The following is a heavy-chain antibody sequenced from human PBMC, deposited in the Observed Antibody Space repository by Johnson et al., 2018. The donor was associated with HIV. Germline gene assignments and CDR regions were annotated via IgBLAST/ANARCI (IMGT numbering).Heavy chain of an antibody. CDR2: ISHDGTNI. CDR1: GFTLSSHA. Sequence: QLVESGGGVVQPGRSLRLSCAASGFTLSSHALHWVRQAPGKGLEWVAVISHDGTNIYYTDSVKGRFTISSDKAKNTLYLQMNSLRAEDTAVYYCARDPYFYDSSAYWVAYVFDIWGQGTMVTVSS. J-gene: IGHJ3*02. CDR3: ARDPYFYDSSAYWVAYVFDI. V-gene: IGHV3-30*04. D-gene: IGHD3-22*01.